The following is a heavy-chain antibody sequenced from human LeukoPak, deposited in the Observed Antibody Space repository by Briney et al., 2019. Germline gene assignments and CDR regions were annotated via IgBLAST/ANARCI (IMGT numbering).Heavy chain of an antibody. J-gene: IGHJ2*01. V-gene: IGHV1-2*02. D-gene: IGHD4-23*01. CDR2: INPNSGGT. CDR3: ARVDPLLTPSRYFDL. Sequence: ASVKVSCKAPGYTFTGYYMHWVRQAPGQGLEWMGWINPNSGGTNYAQKFQGRVTMTRDTSISTAYMELSRLRSDDTAVYYCARVDPLLTPSRYFDLWGRGTLVTVSS. CDR1: GYTFTGYY.